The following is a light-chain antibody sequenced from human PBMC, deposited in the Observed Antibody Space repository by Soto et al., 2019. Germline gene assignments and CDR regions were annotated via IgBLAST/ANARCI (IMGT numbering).Light chain of an antibody. J-gene: IGKJ5*01. V-gene: IGKV1D-16*01. Sequence: DIRMTQSPSSLSASVGDRVAITCRASQDISSWLAWYQQQPEKAPKSLIYAASHLESGVPSRFSGSGSGTDFTLTISSLQPEDFGTYYCQQYHTYPITFGQGTRLEIK. CDR3: QQYHTYPIT. CDR2: AAS. CDR1: QDISSW.